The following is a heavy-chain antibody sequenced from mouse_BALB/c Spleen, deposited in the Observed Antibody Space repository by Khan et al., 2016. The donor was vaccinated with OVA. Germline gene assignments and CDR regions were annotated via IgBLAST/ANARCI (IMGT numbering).Heavy chain of an antibody. CDR2: ISSCGDYT. CDR1: GFTFSSYS. J-gene: IGHJ3*01. CDR3: ARHVNGALAY. V-gene: IGHV5-6*01. Sequence: EVQLVESGGDLVKPGGSLKLSCAASGFTFSSYSMSWVRQTPDKRLKWVATISSCGDYTYYPDSVKGRFAISRDNAKNTLYLQMNSLKSEDTAMYYGARHVNGALAYWGQGTPVTVSA.